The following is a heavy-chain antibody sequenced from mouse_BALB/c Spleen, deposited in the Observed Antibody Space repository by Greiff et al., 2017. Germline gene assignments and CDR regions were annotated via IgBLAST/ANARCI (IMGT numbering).Heavy chain of an antibody. J-gene: IGHJ3*01. CDR3: ARHETD. Sequence: EVKVVESGGDLVKPGGSLKLSCAASGFTFSSYGMSWVRQTPDKRLEWVATISSGGSYTYYPDSVKGRFTISRDNAKNTLYLQMSSLKSEDTAMYYCARHETDWGQGTLVTVSA. CDR2: ISSGGSYT. V-gene: IGHV5-6*01. CDR1: GFTFSSYG.